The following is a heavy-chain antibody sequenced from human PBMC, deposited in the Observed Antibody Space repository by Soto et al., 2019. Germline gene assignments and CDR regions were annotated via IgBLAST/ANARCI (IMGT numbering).Heavy chain of an antibody. J-gene: IGHJ5*02. CDR2: INHSGST. Sequence: SETLSLTCAVYGGSFSGYYWSWIRQPPGKGLEWIGEINHSGSTNYNPSLKSRVTISVDTSKNQFSLKLSSVTAADTAIYYCARDSRIVSTPAMGSVGFDPWGQGTLVTVSS. CDR1: GGSFSGYY. CDR3: ARDSRIVSTPAMGSVGFDP. V-gene: IGHV4-34*01. D-gene: IGHD2-2*01.